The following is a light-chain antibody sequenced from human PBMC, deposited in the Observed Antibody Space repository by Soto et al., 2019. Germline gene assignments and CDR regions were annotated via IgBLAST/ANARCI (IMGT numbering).Light chain of an antibody. CDR3: AAWDDSLSGYV. CDR2: RNN. J-gene: IGLJ1*01. CDR1: SSNIGDNY. Sequence: QPVLTQPPSASGTPGQKVTISCSGSSSNIGDNYVYWHQQLPGTAPKLLIYRNNQRPSGVTDRFSGSKSGTSASLAISGLRSEDEADYYCAAWDDSLSGYVFGPGTKLTVL. V-gene: IGLV1-47*01.